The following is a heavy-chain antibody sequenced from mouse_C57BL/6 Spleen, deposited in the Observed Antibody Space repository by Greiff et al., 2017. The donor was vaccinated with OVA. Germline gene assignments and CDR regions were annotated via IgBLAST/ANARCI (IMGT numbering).Heavy chain of an antibody. CDR2: INPNNGGT. J-gene: IGHJ4*01. CDR1: GYTFTDYY. D-gene: IGHD2-3*01. CDR3: ARSPIYDGYYYAMDY. Sequence: EVQLQQSGPELVKPGASVKISCKASGYTFTDYYMNWVKQSHGKSLEWIGDINPNNGGTSYNQKFKGKATLTVDKSSSTAYMELRSLTSEDSAVYDCARSPIYDGYYYAMDYWGQGTSVTVSS. V-gene: IGHV1-26*01.